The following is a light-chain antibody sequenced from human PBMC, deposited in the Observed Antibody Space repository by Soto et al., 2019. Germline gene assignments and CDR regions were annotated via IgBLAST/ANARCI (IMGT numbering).Light chain of an antibody. CDR1: SNDIGGYNY. Sequence: QSVLTQPASVSGSPGQSITIPCTGTSNDIGGYNYVYWYQQHPGKVPKLIIFDVSYRPSGISDRFSGSKSGNTASLTISGLQPEDEADYYCSSYGASSTLFGGGTKLTVL. V-gene: IGLV2-14*03. CDR3: SSYGASSTL. J-gene: IGLJ2*01. CDR2: DVS.